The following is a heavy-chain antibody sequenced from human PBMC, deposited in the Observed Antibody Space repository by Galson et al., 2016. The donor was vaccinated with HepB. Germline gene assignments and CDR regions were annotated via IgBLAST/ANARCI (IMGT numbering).Heavy chain of an antibody. CDR3: AREMHVAAAAAFDF. CDR2: IWHYGSNK. D-gene: IGHD6-13*01. Sequence: SLRLSCAASEFTFSTYGMHWVRQAPGKGLEWVALIWHYGSNKYYADPVKGRFTISRDNPKNTLYLQMNSLKVEDTAVYYCAREMHVAAAAAFDFWGRGTLVTVSS. CDR1: EFTFSTYG. V-gene: IGHV3-33*01. J-gene: IGHJ4*02.